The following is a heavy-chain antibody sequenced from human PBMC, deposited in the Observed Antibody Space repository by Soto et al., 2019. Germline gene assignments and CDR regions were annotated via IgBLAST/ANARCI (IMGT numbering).Heavy chain of an antibody. CDR1: RATFSSYA. J-gene: IGHJ4*02. CDR3: AVSKRIAVADDYFDY. Sequence: ASVKVSCKASRATFSSYAISWVRQPPGQGLEWMGGIMAIFGTANYAQKFQGRVTITADESASTAYMELSSLRSEDTAVYYCAVSKRIAVADDYFDYWGQGTLVTVSS. D-gene: IGHD6-19*01. V-gene: IGHV1-69*13. CDR2: IMAIFGTA.